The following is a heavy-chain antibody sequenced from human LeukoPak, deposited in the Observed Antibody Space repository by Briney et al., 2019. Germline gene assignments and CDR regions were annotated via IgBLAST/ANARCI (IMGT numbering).Heavy chain of an antibody. CDR1: GFTFDDYA. CDR3: AKTLGAMVRGVIRGAFDY. CDR2: ISWNSGSI. J-gene: IGHJ4*02. Sequence: PGRSLRLSCAASGFTFDDYAMHWVRQAPGKGLEWVSGISWNSGSIGYADSVKGRFTISRDNAKNSLYLQMNSLRAEDTALYYCAKTLGAMVRGVIRGAFDYWGQGTLVTVSS. V-gene: IGHV3-9*01. D-gene: IGHD3-10*01.